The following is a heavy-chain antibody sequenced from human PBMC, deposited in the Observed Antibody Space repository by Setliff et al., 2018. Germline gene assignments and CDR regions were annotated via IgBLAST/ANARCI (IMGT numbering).Heavy chain of an antibody. CDR3: ARDSYGDNLPYNWFAP. CDR2: FIPSIGTA. J-gene: IGHJ5*02. V-gene: IGHV1-69*13. Sequence: ASVKVSCKASGCTFSSKAISWVRQAPGQGLEWMGGFIPSIGTANYAQKFQGRLTITADESTSTAYMELNSLRSEDTAIYYCARDSYGDNLPYNWFAPWGQGTLVTVSS. D-gene: IGHD4-17*01. CDR1: GCTFSSKA.